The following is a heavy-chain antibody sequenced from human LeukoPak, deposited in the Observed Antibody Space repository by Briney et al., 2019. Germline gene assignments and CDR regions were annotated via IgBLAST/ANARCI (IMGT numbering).Heavy chain of an antibody. CDR2: IYYSGST. V-gene: IGHV4-31*03. Sequence: PSQTLSLTCTVSGGSISSGGYYWSWVRQHPGKGLEWIGYIYYSGSTYYNPSLKSRVTISVNTPKNQFSLKLSSVTAADTAVYYCARGHSGYGDAFDIWGQGTMVTVSS. D-gene: IGHD5-12*01. CDR1: GGSISSGGYY. J-gene: IGHJ3*02. CDR3: ARGHSGYGDAFDI.